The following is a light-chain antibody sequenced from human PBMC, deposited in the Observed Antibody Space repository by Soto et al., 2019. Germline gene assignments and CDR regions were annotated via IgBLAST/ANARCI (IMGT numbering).Light chain of an antibody. Sequence: EIVLTQSPATLSLSPWERATLSCRASQIVSSSYLAWYQQKPGQAPRLLIYGASSRATGIPDRFSGSGSGTDFTLTISRLEPEDFAVYYCQQYGSSPLTFGGGTKVDIK. CDR3: QQYGSSPLT. V-gene: IGKV3-20*01. CDR2: GAS. J-gene: IGKJ4*01. CDR1: QIVSSSY.